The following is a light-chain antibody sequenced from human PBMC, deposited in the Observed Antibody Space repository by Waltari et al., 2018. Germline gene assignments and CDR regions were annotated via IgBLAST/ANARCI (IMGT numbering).Light chain of an antibody. V-gene: IGKV4-1*01. CDR1: QTVLYKSNDKNY. CDR2: WAS. Sequence: DIVMTQSPESLAVSLGERATTNCRSSQTVLYKSNDKNYLAWYQHRPGQPPRLPIYWASPRESGVPDRISGSGSGTDFTLTISSLQAEDVAVYSCQQYYSSPYTFGQGTKLEI. CDR3: QQYYSSPYT. J-gene: IGKJ2*01.